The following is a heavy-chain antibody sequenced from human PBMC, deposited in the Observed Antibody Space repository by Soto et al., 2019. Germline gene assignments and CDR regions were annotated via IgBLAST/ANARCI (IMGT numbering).Heavy chain of an antibody. J-gene: IGHJ4*02. Sequence: GGSLRLSCASSGFTFSSYAMSCVRQAAGKGLEWVSAISGSGGSTYYADSVKGRFTISRDNSKNTLYLQMNSLRAEDTAVYYCAKAIAARSGYVFDYWGQGTLVTVSS. CDR2: ISGSGGST. D-gene: IGHD6-6*01. CDR3: AKAIAARSGYVFDY. V-gene: IGHV3-23*01. CDR1: GFTFSSYA.